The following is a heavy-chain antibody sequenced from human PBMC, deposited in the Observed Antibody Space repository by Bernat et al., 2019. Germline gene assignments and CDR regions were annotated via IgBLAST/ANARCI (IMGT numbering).Heavy chain of an antibody. Sequence: EVQLVESGGGLVKPGGSLRLSCAAFGFTFNSYAMNWVRQAPGKGLEWVSSISSSNSYIYYADSVKGRFTISRDNAKNSLYLQMNSLRAEDTAVYYCARGGQGVILTGPGAFDIWGQGTMVTVSS. V-gene: IGHV3-21*01. D-gene: IGHD3-9*01. CDR3: ARGGQGVILTGPGAFDI. CDR2: ISSSNSYI. J-gene: IGHJ3*02. CDR1: GFTFNSYA.